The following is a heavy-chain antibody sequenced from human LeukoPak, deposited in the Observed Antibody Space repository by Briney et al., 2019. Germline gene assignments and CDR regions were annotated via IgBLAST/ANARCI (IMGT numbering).Heavy chain of an antibody. CDR1: GGSISSSSYY. CDR2: IYYSGST. J-gene: IGHJ4*02. D-gene: IGHD3-10*01. Sequence: PSETLSLTCTVSGGSISSSSYYWGWIRQPPGKGLEWIGSIYYSGSTNYNPSLKSRVTISVDTSKNQFSLKLSSVTAADTAVYYCARSPPRQYGSGSIVAPFDYWGQGTLVTVSS. CDR3: ARSPPRQYGSGSIVAPFDY. V-gene: IGHV4-39*07.